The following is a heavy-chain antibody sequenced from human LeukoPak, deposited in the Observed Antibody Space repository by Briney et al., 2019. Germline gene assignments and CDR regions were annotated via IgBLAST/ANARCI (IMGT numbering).Heavy chain of an antibody. CDR3: AKEPKNSGSN. Sequence: PSETLSLTCAVYGGSFSGYYWSWIRQPPGKGLEWIGEINHSGSTNYNPSLKSRVTISVDTSKNQFSLKLSSVTAADTAVYYCAKEPKNSGSNWGKGTLATSPQ. J-gene: IGHJ4*02. CDR2: INHSGST. CDR1: GGSFSGYY. V-gene: IGHV4-34*01. D-gene: IGHD1-26*01.